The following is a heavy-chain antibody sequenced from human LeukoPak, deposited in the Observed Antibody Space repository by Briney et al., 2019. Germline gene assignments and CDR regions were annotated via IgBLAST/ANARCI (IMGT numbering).Heavy chain of an antibody. CDR2: ISSSSSYI. CDR3: ARVFAGGYGPTIDY. J-gene: IGHJ4*02. D-gene: IGHD2-8*02. CDR1: GFTFSSYG. Sequence: GGSLRLSCAASGFTFSSYGMHWVRQAPGKGLEWVSSISSSSSYIYYADSVKGRFTISRDNAKNSLYLQMNSLRAEDTAVYYCARVFAGGYGPTIDYWGQGTLVTVSS. V-gene: IGHV3-21*01.